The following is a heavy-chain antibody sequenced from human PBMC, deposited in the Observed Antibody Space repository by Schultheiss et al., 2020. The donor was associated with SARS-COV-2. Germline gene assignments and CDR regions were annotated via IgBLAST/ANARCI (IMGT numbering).Heavy chain of an antibody. Sequence: GGSLRLSCAASGFTFSSYSMNWVRQAPGKGLEWVSSISSSSSYIYYADSVKGRFTISRDNAKNSLYLQMNSLRAEDTAVYYCARDTTAYSSSWALDYWGQGTLVTVSS. V-gene: IGHV3-21*01. CDR3: ARDTTAYSSSWALDY. D-gene: IGHD6-13*01. CDR2: ISSSSSYI. CDR1: GFTFSSYS. J-gene: IGHJ4*02.